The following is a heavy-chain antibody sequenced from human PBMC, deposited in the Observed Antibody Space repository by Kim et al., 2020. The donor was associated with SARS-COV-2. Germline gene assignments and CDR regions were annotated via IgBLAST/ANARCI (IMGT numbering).Heavy chain of an antibody. J-gene: IGHJ4*02. CDR3: ARGVRARWWLQLDY. V-gene: IGHV1-69*01. Sequence: AQTYQGRVTITADESTSTAYMELSSLRSEDTAVYYCARGVRARWWLQLDYWGQGTLVTVSS. D-gene: IGHD2-8*02.